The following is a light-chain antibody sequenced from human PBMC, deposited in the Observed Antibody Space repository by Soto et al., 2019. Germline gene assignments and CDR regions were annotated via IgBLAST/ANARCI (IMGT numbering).Light chain of an antibody. J-gene: IGLJ2*01. V-gene: IGLV1-51*01. CDR3: ATWDSTLSVV. CDR2: DNS. Sequence: QSVLTQPPSVSAAPGQKVTISCSGTSSNIGNNYVSWYQQLPGRAPKLLIYDNSERPSGIPDRFSGSKSGTSATLGITGLQTGDEADYYCATWDSTLSVVFGGGTKLTVL. CDR1: SSNIGNNY.